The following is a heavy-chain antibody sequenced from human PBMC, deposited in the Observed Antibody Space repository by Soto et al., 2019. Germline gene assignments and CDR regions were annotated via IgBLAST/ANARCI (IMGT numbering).Heavy chain of an antibody. V-gene: IGHV4-30-2*01. Sequence: PSETLSLTCAVSGGSIISGGYSWSWIRQPPGKGLEWIGYIYHSGSTYYNPSLKSRVTISVDRSKNQFSLKLSSVTAADTAVYFCAASYYAILTGHVAFDIWVHGTLVT. J-gene: IGHJ3*02. D-gene: IGHD3-9*01. CDR3: AASYYAILTGHVAFDI. CDR2: IYHSGST. CDR1: GGSIISGGYS.